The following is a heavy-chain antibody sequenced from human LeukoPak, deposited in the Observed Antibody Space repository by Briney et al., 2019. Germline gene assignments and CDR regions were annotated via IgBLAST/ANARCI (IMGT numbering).Heavy chain of an antibody. CDR3: TRYNNDHFDY. CDR1: GFTFGGYG. V-gene: IGHV3-33*01. Sequence: PGRSLRLSCAGSGFTFGGYGMHWFRQTPGKRLEWVAVISYDGIRAFYADSVKGRFTISRDNSKNTMSVQMDDLRAEDTAVYYCTRYNNDHFDYWGQGTLVTVSS. J-gene: IGHJ4*02. CDR2: ISYDGIRA. D-gene: IGHD1-14*01.